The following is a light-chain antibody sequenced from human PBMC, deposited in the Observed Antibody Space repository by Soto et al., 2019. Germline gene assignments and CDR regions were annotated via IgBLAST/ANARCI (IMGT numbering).Light chain of an antibody. CDR2: DVS. V-gene: IGLV2-11*01. J-gene: IGLJ1*01. CDR1: SSDVGGYNY. CDR3: CSYAGSYTYV. Sequence: QSVLTQPRSVSRSPGQSVTISCTGTSSDVGGYNYVSWYQQHPVKAPKLMIYDVSKRPSGVPDRVSGSKSGNTASMTISGLEAEDDADNYCCSYAGSYTYVFGTGTKVT.